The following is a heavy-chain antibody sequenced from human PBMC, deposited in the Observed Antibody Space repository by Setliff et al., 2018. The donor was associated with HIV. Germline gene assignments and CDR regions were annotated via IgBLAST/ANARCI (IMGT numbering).Heavy chain of an antibody. CDR2: INPNDGAA. Sequence: GASVKVSCKASGYTFTGYYMHWARQAPGQGLEWMGWINPNDGAAHYAQRFHGRVTMTRDTSISTAYVELNSLTSNDTAVYYCARGFCSNTSCRGVMDYWGQGTLVTVSS. CDR1: GYTFTGYY. J-gene: IGHJ4*02. V-gene: IGHV1-2*02. CDR3: ARGFCSNTSCRGVMDY. D-gene: IGHD2-2*01.